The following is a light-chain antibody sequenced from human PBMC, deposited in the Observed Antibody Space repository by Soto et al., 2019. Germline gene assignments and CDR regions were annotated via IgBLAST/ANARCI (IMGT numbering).Light chain of an antibody. J-gene: IGKJ1*01. V-gene: IGKV4-1*01. Sequence: DIVMTQSPDSLAVSLGERATINCKSSQSILYSSSNKDYLAWYQQRPGQPPKLLIYWASTRESGVPDRFSGSGSGTDFTLTISGLQAEDVAVYYCQQYYRIPWAFGQGTKVEIK. CDR3: QQYYRIPWA. CDR1: QSILYSSSNKDY. CDR2: WAS.